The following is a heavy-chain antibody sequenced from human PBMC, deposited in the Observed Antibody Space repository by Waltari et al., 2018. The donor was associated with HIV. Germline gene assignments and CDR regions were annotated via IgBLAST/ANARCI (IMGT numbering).Heavy chain of an antibody. CDR1: GFTFNYHG. CDR2: ISYDRSNK. D-gene: IGHD5-18*01. J-gene: IGHJ4*02. V-gene: IGHV3-30*18. Sequence: QVQLVQSGGGVVQPGTSLSLSCAASGFTFNYHGMHWVRQAPGKGLEWVALISYDRSNKYYADSVKGRFTISRDNSKKTVYLQMNSLRPEDTAVYYCAKDRAFFQAGYGIIWGQGTLVTVSS. CDR3: AKDRAFFQAGYGII.